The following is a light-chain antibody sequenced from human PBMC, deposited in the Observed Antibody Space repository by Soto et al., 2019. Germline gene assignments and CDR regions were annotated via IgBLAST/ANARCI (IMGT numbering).Light chain of an antibody. CDR2: GAS. Sequence: EIVLTQSPGTLSLSPGERATLSCRASRSVSSRYLAWYQQKPGQAPRLPIYGASSRTTGIPDRFSGSGSGTDFTLTITGLEPEDFAVYHCHQYGYSPNTFGQGTKREIK. CDR1: RSVSSRY. CDR3: HQYGYSPNT. J-gene: IGKJ2*01. V-gene: IGKV3-20*01.